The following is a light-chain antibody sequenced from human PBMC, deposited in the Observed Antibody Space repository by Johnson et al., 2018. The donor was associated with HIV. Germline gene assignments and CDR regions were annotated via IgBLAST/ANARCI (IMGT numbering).Light chain of an antibody. CDR1: SSNIGNKY. CDR2: ENN. Sequence: QSVLTQPPSVSAAPGQKVTISCSGSSSNIGNKYVSWYQQLPGTAPKLLIYENNKRPSGIPDRFSGSKSDTSATLAINGLQPGDEAEYYCGTWETGLSAYVFGTGTKVTVL. CDR3: GTWETGLSAYV. V-gene: IGLV1-51*02. J-gene: IGLJ1*01.